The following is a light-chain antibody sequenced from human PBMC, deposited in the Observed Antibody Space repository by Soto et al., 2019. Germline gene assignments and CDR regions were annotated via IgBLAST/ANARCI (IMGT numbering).Light chain of an antibody. Sequence: EIVMTQSPVTLSVSPGARVTLSCRASQSVSSNLAWYQQKPGQAPSLLIYGAFTRATGIPARFSGTGSGTEFTLTISSLQSEDFALYYCQQYNDWPVTFGQGTKVDIK. CDR3: QQYNDWPVT. V-gene: IGKV3-15*01. CDR2: GAF. CDR1: QSVSSN. J-gene: IGKJ1*01.